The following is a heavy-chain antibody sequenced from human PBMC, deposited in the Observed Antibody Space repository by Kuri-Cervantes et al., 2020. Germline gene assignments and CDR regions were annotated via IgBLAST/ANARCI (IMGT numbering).Heavy chain of an antibody. CDR1: GGSFSDYY. CDR3: ARGGFGVGHKRRYYYMDV. CDR2: INHSGGT. Sequence: SETLSLTCDVYGGSFSDYYWSWIRQSPGKGLEWIGEINHSGGTNYNPSLKSRFTISVDTSKKHFSLKLNSVTAADTAVYYCARGGFGVGHKRRYYYMDVWGKGTTVTVSS. V-gene: IGHV4-34*01. D-gene: IGHD3-3*01. J-gene: IGHJ6*03.